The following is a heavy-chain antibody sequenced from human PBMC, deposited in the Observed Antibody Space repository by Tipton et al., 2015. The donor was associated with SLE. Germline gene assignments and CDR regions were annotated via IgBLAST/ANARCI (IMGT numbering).Heavy chain of an antibody. V-gene: IGHV4-59*12. Sequence: TLSLTCTVSGGSISSYYWSWIRQPPGKGLEWIGYIYYSGGTNYNPSLKSRVTISVDTSKNQFSLKLSSVTAADTAVYYCARGGAYYYYGMDVWGQGTTVTVSS. CDR3: ARGGAYYYYGMDV. CDR2: IYYSGGT. D-gene: IGHD3-16*01. CDR1: GGSISSYY. J-gene: IGHJ6*02.